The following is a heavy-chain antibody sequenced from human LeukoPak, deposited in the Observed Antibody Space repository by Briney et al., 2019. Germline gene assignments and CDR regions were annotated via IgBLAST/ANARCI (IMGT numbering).Heavy chain of an antibody. D-gene: IGHD3-10*01. CDR1: GYTFTGYY. CDR2: INPNSGGT. CDR3: ARLPLMVRGVNGDY. V-gene: IGHV1-2*02. Sequence: ASVKVSCKASGYTFTGYYMHWVRQAPGQGLEWMGWINPNSGGTNYAQKFQGRVTMTRDTSISTAYMELSRLRSDDTAVYYCARLPLMVRGVNGDYWGQGTLVTVSP. J-gene: IGHJ4*02.